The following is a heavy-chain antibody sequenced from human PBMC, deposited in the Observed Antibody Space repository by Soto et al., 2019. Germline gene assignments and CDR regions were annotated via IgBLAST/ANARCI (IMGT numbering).Heavy chain of an antibody. J-gene: IGHJ5*02. D-gene: IGHD1-7*01. CDR2: ISAYNGNT. V-gene: IGHV1-18*01. Sequence: QVQLVQSGAEVKKPGASVKVSCKSSGYTFTSYGISWVRQAPGQGLEWMGWISAYNGNTNYAQKLQGRVTMTTDTYTSTAYMELRSLSSDDTAVYYWARDLWNYWGHWFDPWGQGTLVTVSS. CDR3: ARDLWNYWGHWFDP. CDR1: GYTFTSYG.